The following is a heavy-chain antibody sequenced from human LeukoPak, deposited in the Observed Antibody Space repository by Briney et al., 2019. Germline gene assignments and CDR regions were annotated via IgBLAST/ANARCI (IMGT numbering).Heavy chain of an antibody. CDR1: GGSISSSTYY. CDR3: ARGRVVVTARSYYFDY. J-gene: IGHJ4*02. Sequence: SETLSLTCTVSGGSISSSTYYWGWIRQPPGKGLEWIGSIYYRGNSYYNPSLKSRVTISGDTSKNQFSLKLSSVTAADTAVYYCARGRVVVTARSYYFDYWGQGTLVTVSS. V-gene: IGHV4-39*07. D-gene: IGHD2-21*02. CDR2: IYYRGNS.